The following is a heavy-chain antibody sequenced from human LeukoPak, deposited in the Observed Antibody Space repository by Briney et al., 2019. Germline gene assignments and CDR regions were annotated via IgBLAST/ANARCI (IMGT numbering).Heavy chain of an antibody. Sequence: VGCLRLSCAASGFPFSSDGMHRVRQAPGKGLEWVALIWYEGSNLYYADTVKGRFTISKDSSKNTLYLHMNSLRAEDTAVYYCARDRNYYGSGSPSLDAFDIWGQGTMVTVSS. J-gene: IGHJ3*02. V-gene: IGHV3-33*01. D-gene: IGHD3-10*01. CDR2: IWYEGSNL. CDR3: ARDRNYYGSGSPSLDAFDI. CDR1: GFPFSSDG.